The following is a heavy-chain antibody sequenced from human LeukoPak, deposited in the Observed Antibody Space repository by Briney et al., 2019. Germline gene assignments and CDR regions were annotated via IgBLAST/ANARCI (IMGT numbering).Heavy chain of an antibody. Sequence: KPSETLSLTCTVSGSSISSSSYYWGWIRQPPGKGLEWIGSIYYSGSTYYNPSLKSRVTISVDTSKNQFSLKLSSVTAADTAVYYCASEKGRWKLPYSSSWYWFDPWGQGTLVTVSS. CDR3: ASEKGRWKLPYSSSWYWFDP. V-gene: IGHV4-39*07. CDR2: IYYSGST. CDR1: GSSISSSSYY. J-gene: IGHJ5*02. D-gene: IGHD6-13*01.